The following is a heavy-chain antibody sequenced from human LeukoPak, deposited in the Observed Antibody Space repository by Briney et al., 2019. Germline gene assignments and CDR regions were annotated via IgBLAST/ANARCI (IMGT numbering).Heavy chain of an antibody. V-gene: IGHV3-30*02. J-gene: IGHJ4*02. CDR1: GFTFSSYG. Sequence: GGSLRLSCAASGFTFSSYGMHWVRQAPGKGREWVAFIRYDGSNKYYADSVKGRFTISRDNSKKTLYLQMNSLRAEDTAVYYCAKEAEPYYYDAKTFDYWGQGTLVTVSS. D-gene: IGHD3-22*01. CDR2: IRYDGSNK. CDR3: AKEAEPYYYDAKTFDY.